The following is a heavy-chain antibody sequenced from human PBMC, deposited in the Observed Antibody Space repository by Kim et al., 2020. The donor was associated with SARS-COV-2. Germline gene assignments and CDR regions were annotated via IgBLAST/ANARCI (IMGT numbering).Heavy chain of an antibody. J-gene: IGHJ1*01. CDR3: ARGDLRKRYFQH. CDR2: INHSGST. CDR1: GGSFSGYY. D-gene: IGHD2-21*01. Sequence: SETLSLTCAVYGGSFSGYYWSWIRQPPGKGLEWIGEINHSGSTNYNPSLKSRVTISVDTSKNQFSLKLSSVTAADTAVYYCARGDLRKRYFQHWGQGTLVTVSS. V-gene: IGHV4-34*01.